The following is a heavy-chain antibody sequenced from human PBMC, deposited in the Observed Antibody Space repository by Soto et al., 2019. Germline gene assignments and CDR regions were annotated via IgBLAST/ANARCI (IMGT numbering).Heavy chain of an antibody. Sequence: QVQLQESGPGLVKPSQTLSLTCTVSSGSISSGDYYWSWIRQHPGKGLEWIGYMYYSGSTYYNPSLESRVTMSVDTSQNQFFLKLHSVTAADPAVYYCARARYYASRGLDVWGQGTTVTVSS. CDR2: MYYSGST. CDR3: ARARYYASRGLDV. D-gene: IGHD3-10*01. J-gene: IGHJ6*02. CDR1: SGSISSGDYY. V-gene: IGHV4-31*03.